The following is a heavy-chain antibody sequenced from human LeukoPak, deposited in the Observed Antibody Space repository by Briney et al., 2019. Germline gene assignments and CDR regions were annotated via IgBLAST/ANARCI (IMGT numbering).Heavy chain of an antibody. Sequence: SETLSLTCTVSGGSISSYYWSWIRQPPGKGLEWIGSIYYSGSTYYNPSLKSRVTISVDTSKNQFSLKLSSVTAADTAVYYCAWRDYYGSGSYLADYWGQGTLVTVSS. D-gene: IGHD3-10*01. V-gene: IGHV4-39*07. CDR1: GGSISSYY. CDR3: AWRDYYGSGSYLADY. J-gene: IGHJ4*02. CDR2: IYYSGST.